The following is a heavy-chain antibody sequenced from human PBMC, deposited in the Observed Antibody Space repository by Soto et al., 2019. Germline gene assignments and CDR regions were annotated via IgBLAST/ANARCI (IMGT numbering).Heavy chain of an antibody. CDR2: VNPSNGLT. V-gene: IGHV1-3*01. Sequence: ASVNVSCEGSGYTFTNYTLNWVRQAPGHGLEWMGWVNPSNGLTIYSENFQGRLSLTRDTSANTSYMELSSLRRDDTAVYYCARRLPAFDVWGQGTIVTVSS. CDR1: GYTFTNYT. CDR3: ARRLPAFDV. J-gene: IGHJ3*01.